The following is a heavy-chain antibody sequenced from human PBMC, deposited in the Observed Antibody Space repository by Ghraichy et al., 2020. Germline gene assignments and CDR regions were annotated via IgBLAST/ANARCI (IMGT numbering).Heavy chain of an antibody. CDR1: GGSISSSSYY. CDR3: AGPASLAQFDY. V-gene: IGHV4-39*01. CDR2: IYYSGST. Sequence: SETLSLTCTVSGGSISSSSYYWGWIRQPPGKGLEWIGSIYYSGSTYYNPSLKSRVTISVDTSKNQFSLKLSSVTAADTAVYYCAGPASLAQFDYWGQGTLVAVSS. J-gene: IGHJ4*02.